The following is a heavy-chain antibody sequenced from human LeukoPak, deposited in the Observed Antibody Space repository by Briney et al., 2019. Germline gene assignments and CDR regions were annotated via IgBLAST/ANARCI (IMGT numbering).Heavy chain of an antibody. D-gene: IGHD3-10*01. CDR1: GFTFTTYG. J-gene: IGHJ4*02. CDR2: ISYDGSNK. CDR3: AKGYGSGSYSVDY. Sequence: GGSLRLSCAASGFTFTTYGMHWVRQAPGKGLEWMSFISYDGSNKYYADSVKGRFAISRDNSKNTLYLQLNSLRPDDTAVYYYAKGYGSGSYSVDYWGQGTLVTVSS. V-gene: IGHV3-30*18.